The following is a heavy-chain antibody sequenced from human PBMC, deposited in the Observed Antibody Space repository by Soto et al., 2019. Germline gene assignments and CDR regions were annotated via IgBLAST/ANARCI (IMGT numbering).Heavy chain of an antibody. J-gene: IGHJ5*02. CDR1: GFSFTGYY. V-gene: IGHV1-2*02. D-gene: IGHD6-6*01. CDR2: INAHSGGT. Sequence: ASVKVSCKASGFSFTGYYIHWLRQAPGQGLEWMGWINAHSGGTEYAQKFQGRVTLTRDTSIATAYLTLTSLTSDDTALYYCAKDLTRQLAYWLDPWGQGTQVTVPS. CDR3: AKDLTRQLAYWLDP.